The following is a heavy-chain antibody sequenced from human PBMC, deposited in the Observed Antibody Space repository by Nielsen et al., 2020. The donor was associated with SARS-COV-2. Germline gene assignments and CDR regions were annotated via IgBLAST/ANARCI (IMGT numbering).Heavy chain of an antibody. J-gene: IGHJ6*02. Sequence: GSLRLSCAVYGGSFSGYYWSWIRQHPGKGLEWFGEINHSGSTNYNPSLKSRVTISVDTSKNQFSLKLSSVTAADTAVYYCARDHSSSWYYYYYGMDVWGQGTTVTVSS. CDR3: ARDHSSSWYYYYYGMDV. V-gene: IGHV4-34*01. CDR1: GGSFSGYY. CDR2: INHSGST. D-gene: IGHD6-13*01.